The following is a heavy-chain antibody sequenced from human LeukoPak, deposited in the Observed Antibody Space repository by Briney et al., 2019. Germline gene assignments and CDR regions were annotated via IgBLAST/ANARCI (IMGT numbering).Heavy chain of an antibody. D-gene: IGHD3-22*01. CDR1: GFTFGDYA. CDR3: TRYHYDTSGYYYLNY. J-gene: IGHJ4*02. CDR2: IRSKAYGGTT. Sequence: GGSLRLSCTASGFTFGDYAMSWDRQAPGKGLEWVGFIRSKAYGGTTEYAASVKGRFTISRDDSKSIAYLQMNSLKTEDTAVYYCTRYHYDTSGYYYLNYWGQGTLVTVSS. V-gene: IGHV3-49*04.